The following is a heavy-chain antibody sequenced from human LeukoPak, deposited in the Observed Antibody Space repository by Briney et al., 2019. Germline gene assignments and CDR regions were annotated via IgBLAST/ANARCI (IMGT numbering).Heavy chain of an antibody. CDR2: ISYDGSNK. V-gene: IGHV3-30-3*01. J-gene: IGHJ4*02. Sequence: GGSLRLSCAASGFTFSSYAMHWVRQAPGKGLEWVAVISYDGSNKYYADSVKGRFTISRDDSKNTLYLQMNSLRAEDTAVYYCAKVLPKSGSPADYWGQGTLVTVSS. CDR3: AKVLPKSGSPADY. D-gene: IGHD5-12*01. CDR1: GFTFSSYA.